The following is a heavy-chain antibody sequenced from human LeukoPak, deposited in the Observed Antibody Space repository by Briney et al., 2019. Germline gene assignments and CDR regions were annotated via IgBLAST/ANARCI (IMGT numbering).Heavy chain of an antibody. V-gene: IGHV4-59*01. CDR2: IYYSGST. Sequence: PSETLSLTCTVSGGSTSSYYWSWIRQPPGKGLEWIGYIYYSGSTNYNPSLKSRVTISVDTSKNQFSLKLSSVTAADTAVYYCARGSRTVPFDYWGQGTLVTVSS. J-gene: IGHJ4*02. CDR1: GGSTSSYY. D-gene: IGHD4-17*01. CDR3: ARGSRTVPFDY.